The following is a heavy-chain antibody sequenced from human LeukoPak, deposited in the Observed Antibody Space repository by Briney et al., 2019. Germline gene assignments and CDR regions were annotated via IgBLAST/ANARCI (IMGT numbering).Heavy chain of an antibody. V-gene: IGHV2-70*11. CDR1: GFSLSTSGVC. D-gene: IGHD3-22*01. CDR3: VRSYYYDSSGYFFDY. Sequence: SGPALANPTQTLTLTCTFSGFSLSTSGVCVSWIRQPPGKALEWLARVDWDDDKYYSTSLKTRLTISKDTSKSQVVLTMTNMDPVDTATYYCVRSYYYDSSGYFFDYWGQGTLVTVSS. CDR2: VDWDDDK. J-gene: IGHJ4*02.